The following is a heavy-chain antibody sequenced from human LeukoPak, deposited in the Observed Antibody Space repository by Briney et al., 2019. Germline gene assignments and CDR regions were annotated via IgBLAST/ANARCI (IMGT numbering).Heavy chain of an antibody. J-gene: IGHJ4*02. Sequence: GGSLRLSCAASGFTFSSYSMNWVRQAPGKGLEWVSSISSSSSYIYYADSVKGRFTISRDNAKNSLYLQMNSLRAEDTAVYYCARDLTVFGVVIPRGYWGQGTLVTVSS. D-gene: IGHD3-3*01. CDR1: GFTFSSYS. CDR3: ARDLTVFGVVIPRGY. V-gene: IGHV3-21*01. CDR2: ISSSSSYI.